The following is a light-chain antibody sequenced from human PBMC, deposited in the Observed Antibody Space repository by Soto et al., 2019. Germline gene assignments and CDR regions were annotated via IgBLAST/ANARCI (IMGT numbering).Light chain of an antibody. Sequence: DIQMTQSPSSLSASVGDRITITCRAHESVGNWLAWYQQKPGKAPKLLIYAATTLQSGVPSRFRGSRSGTVFSLTVSSLQPEDFATYYCQQANSFPLSFGGGTKVDIK. V-gene: IGKV1D-12*01. J-gene: IGKJ4*01. CDR3: QQANSFPLS. CDR1: ESVGNW. CDR2: AAT.